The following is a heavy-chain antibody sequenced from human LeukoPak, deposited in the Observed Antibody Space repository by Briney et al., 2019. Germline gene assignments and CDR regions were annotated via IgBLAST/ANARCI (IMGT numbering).Heavy chain of an antibody. CDR1: GGSISSSSYY. CDR3: AREEKLWLQPFDY. CDR2: IYYSGST. D-gene: IGHD5-18*01. Sequence: SETLSLTCTVSGGSISSSSYYWGWIRQPPGKGLEWIGSIYYSGSTHYNPSLKSRVTISVDTSKNQFSLKLSSVTAADTAVYYCAREEKLWLQPFDYWGQGTLVTVSS. V-gene: IGHV4-39*07. J-gene: IGHJ4*02.